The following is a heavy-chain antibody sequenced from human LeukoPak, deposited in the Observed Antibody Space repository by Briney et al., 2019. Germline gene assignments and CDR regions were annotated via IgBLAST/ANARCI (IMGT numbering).Heavy chain of an antibody. D-gene: IGHD2-2*01. CDR3: ARGYCSSTSCELDY. CDR1: GYILTTYY. V-gene: IGHV1-2*02. Sequence: ASVKVSCKASGYILTTYYLHWLRQALGQGLEWMGSINPNTGATNYAQNFQGRVTMTRDTSINTAYMEVSRLRSDDTAVYYCARGYCSSTSCELDYWGQGTLATVSS. J-gene: IGHJ4*02. CDR2: INPNTGAT.